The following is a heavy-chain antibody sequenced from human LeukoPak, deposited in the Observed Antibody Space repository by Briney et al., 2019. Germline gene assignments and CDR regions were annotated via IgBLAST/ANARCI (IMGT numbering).Heavy chain of an antibody. CDR2: ITSDGRDT. CDR1: GFIFSGFW. CDR3: GRGHYYAMGV. Sequence: PGGSLRLSGAASGFIFSGFWMHWVRQVPGKGLVWVSRITSDGRDTGYADSVKGRFTISRDNAKNTLYLQMNSLRAEDTAVYYCGRGHYYAMGVWGQGTTVTVSS. V-gene: IGHV3-74*01. J-gene: IGHJ6*02.